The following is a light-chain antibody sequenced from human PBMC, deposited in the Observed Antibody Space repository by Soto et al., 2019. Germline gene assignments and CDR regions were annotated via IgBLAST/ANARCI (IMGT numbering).Light chain of an antibody. V-gene: IGKV1-5*03. J-gene: IGKJ1*01. CDR2: KAS. CDR3: QHYNSYSVA. CDR1: QTISSW. Sequence: DIQMTQSPSTLSGSVGDRVTITCRARQTISSWLAWYQQKPGKAPTLLIYKASTLKSGVPSRFSGSGSGTEFTLTISSLQPEDFAIYYCQHYNSYSVAFGQGTKVEIK.